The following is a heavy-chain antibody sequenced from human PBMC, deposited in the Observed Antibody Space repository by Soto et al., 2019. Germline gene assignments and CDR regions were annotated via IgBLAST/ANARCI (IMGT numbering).Heavy chain of an antibody. Sequence: EVQLVESGGELVQPGGSLRLSCAVSGFTVSSYYMSWVRQAPGEGLEWVSVIYTGGGTNYADSVKGRFTISRDHSKNTLYPQMNSLRAEDTAVYYCARTVMEVCSGISCSGGAFHIWGQGTMVTVSS. CDR2: IYTGGGT. CDR1: GFTVSSYY. CDR3: ARTVMEVCSGISCSGGAFHI. V-gene: IGHV3-66*01. J-gene: IGHJ3*02. D-gene: IGHD2-2*01.